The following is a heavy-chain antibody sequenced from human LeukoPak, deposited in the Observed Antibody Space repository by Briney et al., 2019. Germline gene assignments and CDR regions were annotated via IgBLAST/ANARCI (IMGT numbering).Heavy chain of an antibody. D-gene: IGHD1-26*01. CDR1: GGSISSDDYY. CDR2: IYYSGST. Sequence: SETLSLTCTVSGGSISSDDYYWSWIRQPPGKGLEWNGYIYYSGSTNYNPSLKSRVTISVDTSKNQFSLRLSSVTAADTAVYYCARDEGPYSGSYYWGQGTLVTVSS. J-gene: IGHJ4*02. V-gene: IGHV4-61*08. CDR3: ARDEGPYSGSYY.